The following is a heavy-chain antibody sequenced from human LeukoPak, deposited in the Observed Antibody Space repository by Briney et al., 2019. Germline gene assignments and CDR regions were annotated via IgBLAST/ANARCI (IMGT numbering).Heavy chain of an antibody. J-gene: IGHJ6*03. V-gene: IGHV4-39*07. D-gene: IGHD2-2*01. CDR2: IYYSGST. Sequence: SETLSLTCTVSGGSISSSSYYWGWIRQPPGKGLEWIGSIYYSGSTNYNPSLKSRVTISVDTSKNQFSLKLSSVTAADTAVYYCARVKHCSSTSCYPDEDYYYYMDVWGKGTTVTISS. CDR1: GGSISSSSYY. CDR3: ARVKHCSSTSCYPDEDYYYYMDV.